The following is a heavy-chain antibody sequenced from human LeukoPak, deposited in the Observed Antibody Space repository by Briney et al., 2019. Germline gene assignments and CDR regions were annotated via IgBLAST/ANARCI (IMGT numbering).Heavy chain of an antibody. CDR2: INPNSGGT. CDR1: GYTFTDYY. J-gene: IGHJ4*02. Sequence: GASVKVSCKASGYTFTDYYMQWVRQAPGQGLEWMGWINPNSGGTNYAQKFQGRVTMTRDTSTSTANMELRSLRSDDTAVYYCTRGGVDNNLLDFWGQGTLVTVSS. CDR3: TRGGVDNNLLDF. V-gene: IGHV1-2*02. D-gene: IGHD3-10*01.